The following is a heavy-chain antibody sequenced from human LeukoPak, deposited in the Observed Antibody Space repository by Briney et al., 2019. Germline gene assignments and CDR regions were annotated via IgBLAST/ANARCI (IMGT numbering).Heavy chain of an antibody. Sequence: GASVKVSCKASGYTFTSYGISWVRQAPGQGLEWMGWISAYNGNTNYAQKLQGRVTMTTDTSTSTAYMELRSLRSDDTAVYYCARDGSGSYYFDRYYYYYMDVWGKGTTVTVSS. CDR3: ARDGSGSYYFDRYYYYYMDV. D-gene: IGHD1-26*01. CDR1: GYTFTSYG. CDR2: ISAYNGNT. V-gene: IGHV1-18*01. J-gene: IGHJ6*03.